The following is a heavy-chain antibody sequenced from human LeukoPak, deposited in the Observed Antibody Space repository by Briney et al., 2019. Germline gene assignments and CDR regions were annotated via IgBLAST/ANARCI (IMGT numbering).Heavy chain of an antibody. CDR2: IYYSGST. CDR3: AREALTAAGQKGDY. Sequence: SETLSLTCTVSGGSISSSSYYWGWIRQPPGKGLEWIGSIYYSGSTYYNPSLKSRDTISVDTSKNQFSLKLSSVTAADTAVYYCAREALTAAGQKGDYWGQGTLVTVSS. D-gene: IGHD6-13*01. V-gene: IGHV4-39*07. CDR1: GGSISSSSYY. J-gene: IGHJ4*02.